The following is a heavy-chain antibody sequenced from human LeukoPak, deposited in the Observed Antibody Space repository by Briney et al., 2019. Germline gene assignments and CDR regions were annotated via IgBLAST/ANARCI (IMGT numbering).Heavy chain of an antibody. D-gene: IGHD6-19*01. CDR1: GYTLTELS. CDR3: ARIGRSSGWYYGDFDY. CDR2: INPSGGST. J-gene: IGHJ4*02. V-gene: IGHV1-46*01. Sequence: ASVKVSCKVSGYTLTELSMHWVRQAPGQGLEWMGIINPSGGSTSYAQKFQGRVTMTRDMSTNTVYMELSSLRSEDTAVYYCARIGRSSGWYYGDFDYWGQGTLVTVSS.